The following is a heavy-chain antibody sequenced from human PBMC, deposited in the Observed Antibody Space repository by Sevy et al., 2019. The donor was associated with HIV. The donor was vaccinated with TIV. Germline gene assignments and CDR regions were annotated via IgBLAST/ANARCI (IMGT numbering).Heavy chain of an antibody. CDR1: GFTFSSYA. J-gene: IGHJ4*02. CDR2: ISGSGGST. Sequence: GGSLRLSCAASGFTFSSYAMSWVRQAPGKGLEWVSAISGSGGSTYYADSVKGRFTITRDNSKNTLYLQMNSLRAEDTAVYYCARDRATSATGTLFDYWGQGTLVTVSS. D-gene: IGHD3-9*01. V-gene: IGHV3-23*01. CDR3: ARDRATSATGTLFDY.